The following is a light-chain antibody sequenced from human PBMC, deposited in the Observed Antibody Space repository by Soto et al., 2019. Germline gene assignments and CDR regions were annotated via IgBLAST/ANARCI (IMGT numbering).Light chain of an antibody. CDR1: QSVTSNY. CDR3: QQYNNWPRT. Sequence: PGERATLSCGASQSVTSNYLAWYQQKPGQAPRLLIFGASIRVTGIPDRFIGSGSGTDFTLTITRLEPEDFAVYYCQQYNNWPRTFGQGTKVDIK. CDR2: GAS. J-gene: IGKJ1*01. V-gene: IGKV3-20*01.